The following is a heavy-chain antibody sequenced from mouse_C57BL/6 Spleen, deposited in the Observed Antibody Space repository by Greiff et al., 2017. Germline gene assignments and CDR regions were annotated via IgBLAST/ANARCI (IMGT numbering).Heavy chain of an antibody. J-gene: IGHJ2*01. Sequence: EVQLQRSGPELVKPGASVKISCKASGYSFTGYYMNWVKQSPEKSLEWIGGINPSTGGTTYNQKFKAKATLTVDKSSSTAYMQLKSLTSEDSAVYYCARSDYYGFWGQGTTLTVSS. CDR1: GYSFTGYY. V-gene: IGHV1-42*01. CDR3: ARSDYYGF. D-gene: IGHD1-1*01. CDR2: INPSTGGT.